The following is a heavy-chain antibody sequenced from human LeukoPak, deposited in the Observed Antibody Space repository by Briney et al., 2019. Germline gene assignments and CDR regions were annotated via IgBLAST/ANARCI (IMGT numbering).Heavy chain of an antibody. CDR3: ARGGTYYPCIDY. Sequence: ASVTVSCKASGYTFTISYINWVRQAPGQGLEWMGWVSAYNGKTSYVQNFQGRVTMTTDSSTNTAYMDLTSLTSDDTAVYYCARGGTYYPCIDYWGQGTLVTVSS. D-gene: IGHD1-26*01. V-gene: IGHV1-18*01. J-gene: IGHJ4*02. CDR2: VSAYNGKT. CDR1: GYTFTISY.